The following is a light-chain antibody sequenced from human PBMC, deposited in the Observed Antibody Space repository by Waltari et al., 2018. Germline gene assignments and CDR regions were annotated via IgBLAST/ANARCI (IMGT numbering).Light chain of an antibody. V-gene: IGKV3-20*01. Sequence: EIMLTQSPGTLSFGPGDRATLPCMASQIIFRALAWYQQKPGQAPRLLIYVVSTRASCIPDRFSGSGSGTDFSLIISRLEPEDFAVYYCQHYVRLPVTFGQGTKLEFK. CDR2: VVS. J-gene: IGKJ1*01. CDR1: QIIFRA. CDR3: QHYVRLPVT.